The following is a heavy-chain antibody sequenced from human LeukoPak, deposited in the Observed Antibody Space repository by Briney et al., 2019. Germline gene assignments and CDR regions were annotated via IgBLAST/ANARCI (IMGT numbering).Heavy chain of an antibody. CDR3: ARVQGYSGYDLNYFDY. Sequence: GRSLRLSCAASGFTFSSYGMHWVRQAPGKGLEWVAVISYDGSNKYYADSVKGRFTISRDNAKNSLYLQMNSLRAEDTAVYYCARVQGYSGYDLNYFDYWGQGTLVTVSS. J-gene: IGHJ4*02. CDR1: GFTFSSYG. D-gene: IGHD5-12*01. V-gene: IGHV3-30*03. CDR2: ISYDGSNK.